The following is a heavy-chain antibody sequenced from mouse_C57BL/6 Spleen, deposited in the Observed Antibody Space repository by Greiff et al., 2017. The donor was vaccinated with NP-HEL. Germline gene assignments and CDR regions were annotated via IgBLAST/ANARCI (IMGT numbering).Heavy chain of an antibody. CDR2: INPNNGGT. CDR3: AKALYYDYDAWFAY. V-gene: IGHV1-22*01. J-gene: IGHJ3*01. CDR1: GYTFTDYN. Sequence: EVQLQQSGPELVKPGASVKMSCKASGYTFTDYNMHWVKQSHGKSLEWIGYINPNNGGTSYNQKFKGKATLTVNKSSSTAYMDLRSLTSDDSAVYYCAKALYYDYDAWFAYWGQGTLVTVSA. D-gene: IGHD2-4*01.